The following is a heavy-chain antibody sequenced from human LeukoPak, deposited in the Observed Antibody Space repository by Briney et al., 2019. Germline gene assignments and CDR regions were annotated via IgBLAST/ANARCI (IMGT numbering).Heavy chain of an antibody. CDR3: ARDYEIAVRYDCFDP. D-gene: IGHD6-6*01. V-gene: IGHV1-18*01. J-gene: IGHJ5*02. Sequence: ASVKVSCKAAGYTFINFGISWVRQAPGQGLEWMGWISGYNGETNYAQEFQGRVTMTTDTSANTAYMEVRSLRSDDTAVYYCARDYEIAVRYDCFDPWGQGTLVIVSS. CDR2: ISGYNGET. CDR1: GYTFINFG.